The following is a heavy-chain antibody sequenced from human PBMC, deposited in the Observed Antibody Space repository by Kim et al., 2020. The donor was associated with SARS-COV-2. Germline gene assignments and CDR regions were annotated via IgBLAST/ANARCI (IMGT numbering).Heavy chain of an antibody. CDR3: AKDILRGSWGFGGWFDP. J-gene: IGHJ5*02. CDR1: GFTFDDYA. CDR2: ISWNSGSI. V-gene: IGHV3-9*01. Sequence: GGSLRLSCAASGFTFDDYAMHWVRQAPGKGLEWVSGISWNSGSIGYADSVKGRFTISRDNAKNSLYLQMNSLRAEDTALYYYAKDILRGSWGFGGWFDPWGQGTLVTVSS. D-gene: IGHD3-10*01.